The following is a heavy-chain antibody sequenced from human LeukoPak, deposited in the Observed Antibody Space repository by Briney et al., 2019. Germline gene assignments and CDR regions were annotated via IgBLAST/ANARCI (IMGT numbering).Heavy chain of an antibody. CDR1: GLTVSSNY. V-gene: IGHV3-53*01. CDR2: IYSGGST. J-gene: IGHJ4*02. CDR3: ARDLRVYYDGSGCF. D-gene: IGHD3-22*01. Sequence: GGSLRLTCVASGLTVSSNYMSWVRQAPGKGLEWVSGIYSGGSTKYTDSVKGRFTISRDISENTVYLQMNSLRSEDSAVYYCARDLRVYYDGSGCFWGQGTLVTVSS.